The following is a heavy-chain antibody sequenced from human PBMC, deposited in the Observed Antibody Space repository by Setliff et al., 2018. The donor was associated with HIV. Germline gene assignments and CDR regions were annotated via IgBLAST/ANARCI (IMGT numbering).Heavy chain of an antibody. Sequence: GGSLRLSCVGSGFTFSTYSMSWVRQVPGKGLEWIAYIYTSSSTIHYGDSVKGRFTISRDNAKSSVYLQMNSLRAEDTAVYYCARREYNYVPRAFDLWGQGTMVTVSS. CDR3: ARREYNYVPRAFDL. D-gene: IGHD5-18*01. CDR2: IYTSSSTI. CDR1: GFTFSTYS. J-gene: IGHJ3*01. V-gene: IGHV3-48*01.